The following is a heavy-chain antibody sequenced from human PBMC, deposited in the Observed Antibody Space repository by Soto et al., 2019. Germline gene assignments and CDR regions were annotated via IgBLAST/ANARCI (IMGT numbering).Heavy chain of an antibody. CDR2: INDSGTT. CDR1: GGSFTYYY. Sequence: QVLLQQWGAGLLNSSETLSLTCAVYGGSFTYYYWAWIRQPPGKGLEWIGEINDSGTTIYNPSLTSRVTISLDASKNQFSLKLISATAADTAVYYCARLPPGRRPNWFDPWGRGTLVTVSS. V-gene: IGHV4-34*01. CDR3: ARLPPGRRPNWFDP. J-gene: IGHJ5*02.